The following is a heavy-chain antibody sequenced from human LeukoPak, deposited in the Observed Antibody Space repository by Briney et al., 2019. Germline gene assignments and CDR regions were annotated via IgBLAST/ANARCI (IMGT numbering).Heavy chain of an antibody. CDR1: GFTFDDYT. Sequence: PEGSLRLSCAASGFTFDDYTMHWVRQAPGKGLEWVSLISWDGGSTYYADSVKGRFTISRDNSKNSLYLQMNSLRTEDTALYYCAKDEGDAFDIWGQGTMVTVSS. CDR3: AKDEGDAFDI. CDR2: ISWDGGST. V-gene: IGHV3-43*01. J-gene: IGHJ3*02.